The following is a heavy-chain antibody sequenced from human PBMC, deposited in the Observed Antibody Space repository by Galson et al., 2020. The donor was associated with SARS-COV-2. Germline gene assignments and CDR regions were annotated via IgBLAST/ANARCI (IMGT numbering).Heavy chain of an antibody. CDR2: ISWNRGSI. V-gene: IGHV3-9*01. CDR3: AIDIGYSRGVMSF. CDR1: GFTFDDYA. Sequence: GGSLRLSCAASGFTFDDYAMHWVRQAPGKGLEWVSGISWNRGSIGYADSVKSRFTISRDNAKNSLYLQMNSLRAEDTALYFCAIDIGYSRGVMSFWGQGTLVIVSS. D-gene: IGHD6-13*01. J-gene: IGHJ1*01.